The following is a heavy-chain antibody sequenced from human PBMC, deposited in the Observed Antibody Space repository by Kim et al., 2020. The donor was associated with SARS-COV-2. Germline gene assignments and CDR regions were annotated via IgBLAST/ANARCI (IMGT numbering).Heavy chain of an antibody. V-gene: IGHV4-30-4*01. D-gene: IGHD3-3*01. CDR2: IYYSGST. CDR1: GGSISSGDYY. J-gene: IGHJ3*02. CDR3: ARDPFSITIFGVVITDAFDI. Sequence: SETLSLTCTVSGGSISSGDYYWGWIRQPPGKGLEWIGYIYYSGSTYYNPSLKSRVTISVDTSKNQFSLKLSSVTAADTAVYYCARDPFSITIFGVVITDAFDIWGQGTMVTVSS.